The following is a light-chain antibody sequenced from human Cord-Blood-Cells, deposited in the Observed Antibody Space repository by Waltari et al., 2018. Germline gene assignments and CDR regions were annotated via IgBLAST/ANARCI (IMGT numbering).Light chain of an antibody. CDR2: QGS. Sequence: SYELTQPPSVSVSPGQTASITCSGAKLGDKYACWYQQKPGQSPGLVIYQGSKRPSGIPERFSGSNSGNTATLTISGTQAMDEADYYCQAWDSSTAVFGTGTKVTVL. CDR3: QAWDSSTAV. J-gene: IGLJ1*01. V-gene: IGLV3-1*01. CDR1: KLGDKY.